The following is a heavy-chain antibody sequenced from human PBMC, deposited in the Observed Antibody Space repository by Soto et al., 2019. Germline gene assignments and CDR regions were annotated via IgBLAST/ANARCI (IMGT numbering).Heavy chain of an antibody. CDR3: AKDPRGYSYGHLSDY. D-gene: IGHD5-18*01. V-gene: IGHV3-23*01. Sequence: GGSLRLSCAASGFTFSSYAMSWVRQAPGKGLEWVSAISGSGGSTYYADSVKGRFTISRDNSKNTLYLQMNSLRAEDTAVYYCAKDPRGYSYGHLSDYWGQGTLVTVSS. CDR1: GFTFSSYA. CDR2: ISGSGGST. J-gene: IGHJ4*02.